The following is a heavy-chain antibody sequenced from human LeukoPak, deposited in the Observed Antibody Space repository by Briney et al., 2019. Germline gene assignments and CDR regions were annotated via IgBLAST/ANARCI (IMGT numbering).Heavy chain of an antibody. D-gene: IGHD6-13*01. J-gene: IGHJ4*02. CDR2: ISYDGSNK. Sequence: GRSLRLSCAASGFTFSSYGMHWVRQAPGKGLEWVAVISYDGSNKYYADSVKGRFTISRDNSKNTLYLQTNSLRAEDTAVYYCAKERAAAGTSFDYWGQGTLVTVSS. V-gene: IGHV3-30*18. CDR3: AKERAAAGTSFDY. CDR1: GFTFSSYG.